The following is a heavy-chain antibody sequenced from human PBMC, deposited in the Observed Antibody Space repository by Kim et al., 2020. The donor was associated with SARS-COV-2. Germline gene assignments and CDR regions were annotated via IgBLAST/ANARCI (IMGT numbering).Heavy chain of an antibody. V-gene: IGHV3-23*01. Sequence: VKGRFTISRDNSKNRLSLQMDSLTAEDTAIYYCAKAPTDYYGSGNLAFDYWGQGTLVTVSS. CDR3: AKAPTDYYGSGNLAFDY. J-gene: IGHJ4*02. D-gene: IGHD3-10*01.